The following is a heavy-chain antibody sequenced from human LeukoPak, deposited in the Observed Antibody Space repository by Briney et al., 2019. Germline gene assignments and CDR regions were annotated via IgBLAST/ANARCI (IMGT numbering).Heavy chain of an antibody. Sequence: GGSLRLSCAASGFTFSSYSMNWVRQAPGKGLEWVSSISSRSNYMYYADSVKGRFTISRDNAENSLFLQMNSLRAEDTAVYYCTRAALWFGELSGAFDIWGQGTMVTVSS. CDR1: GFTFSSYS. CDR3: TRAALWFGELSGAFDI. D-gene: IGHD3-10*01. J-gene: IGHJ3*02. CDR2: ISSRSNYM. V-gene: IGHV3-21*01.